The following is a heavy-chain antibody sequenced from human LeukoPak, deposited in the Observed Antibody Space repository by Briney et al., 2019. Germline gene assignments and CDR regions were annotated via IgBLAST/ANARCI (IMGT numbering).Heavy chain of an antibody. J-gene: IGHJ4*02. CDR2: TAYDGSVE. V-gene: IGHV3-30*03. CDR1: GFTFSGFA. D-gene: IGHD4-23*01. CDR3: ARWNGGNSVGYFDC. Sequence: GGSLRLSCAASGFTFSGFAMSWVRRTPGKGLEWVALTAYDGSVEYYADSVKGRFTISRDNSRNTLYLQMNSLRADDTGVYYCARWNGGNSVGYFDCWGQGTLITVSS.